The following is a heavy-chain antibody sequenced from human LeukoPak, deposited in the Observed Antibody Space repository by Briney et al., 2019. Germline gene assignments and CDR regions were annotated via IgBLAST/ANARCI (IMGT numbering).Heavy chain of an antibody. J-gene: IGHJ3*02. CDR1: GFTFSSYS. D-gene: IGHD1-26*01. Sequence: PGGSLRLSCAASGFTFSSYSMNWVRQAPGKGLEWVSYISSSSSTIYYADSVKGRFTISRDNAKNSLYLQMNSLRAEDTAVYYCAKDHTSGSYYASDAFDIWGQGTMVTVSS. CDR3: AKDHTSGSYYASDAFDI. CDR2: ISSSSSTI. V-gene: IGHV3-48*01.